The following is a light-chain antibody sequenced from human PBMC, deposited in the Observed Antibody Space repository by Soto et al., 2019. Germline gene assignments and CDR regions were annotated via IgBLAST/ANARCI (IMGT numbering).Light chain of an antibody. J-gene: IGKJ1*01. V-gene: IGKV3-11*01. Sequence: EIVLTRSPATLSLSPGERATLSCRASQSVSSYLAWYQQKPGQAPRLLIYDASNRATGIPARFSGSGSGTDFTLTISSLEPEDSAIYYCQQRSSWHTFGQGTKVDIK. CDR1: QSVSSY. CDR3: QQRSSWHT. CDR2: DAS.